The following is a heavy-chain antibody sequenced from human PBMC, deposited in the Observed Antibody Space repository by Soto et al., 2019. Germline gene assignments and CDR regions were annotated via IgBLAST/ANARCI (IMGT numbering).Heavy chain of an antibody. V-gene: IGHV1-18*01. D-gene: IGHD3-10*01. CDR1: CFTFTSYG. J-gene: IGHJ5*02. Sequence: QVQLVQSGAEVKKPGSSVKVSCKASCFTFTSYGISWVRQAPGKGLERMGWISAYNGNTNYAQKLQGRVTMTTDTSTSTGYMELRSLRSDDTAVYYCAKRVGSGLHPGNWCDPWGHGTLVTVFS. CDR3: AKRVGSGLHPGNWCDP. CDR2: ISAYNGNT.